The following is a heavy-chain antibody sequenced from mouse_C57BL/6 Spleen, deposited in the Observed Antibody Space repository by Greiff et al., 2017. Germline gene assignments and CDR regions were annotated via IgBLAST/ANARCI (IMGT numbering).Heavy chain of an antibody. V-gene: IGHV1-81*01. CDR3: ARKGLGRYFDV. CDR2: IYPRSGNT. Sequence: QVQLQQSGAELARPGASVKLSCKASGYTFTSYGISWVKQRTGQGLEWIGEIYPRSGNTYYNEKFKGKAKLTADKSSSTAYMELRSLTSEDSAVYVWARKGLGRYFDVWGTGTTVTVSS. D-gene: IGHD4-1*01. J-gene: IGHJ1*03. CDR1: GYTFTSYG.